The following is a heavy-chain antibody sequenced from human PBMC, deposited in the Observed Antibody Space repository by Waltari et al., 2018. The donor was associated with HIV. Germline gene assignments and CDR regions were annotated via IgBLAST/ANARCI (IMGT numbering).Heavy chain of an antibody. Sequence: QVQLVQSGAEVKKPGASVKVSCKASGYTFTGYYMHWVRQAPGQGLEWMGWINPNSGGTNYAQKFQGWVTMTRDTSISTAYMELSRLRSDDTAVYYCARAGVVVVPAAMSSWWFDPWGQGTLVTVSS. V-gene: IGHV1-2*04. CDR3: ARAGVVVVPAAMSSWWFDP. D-gene: IGHD2-2*01. J-gene: IGHJ5*02. CDR2: INPNSGGT. CDR1: GYTFTGYY.